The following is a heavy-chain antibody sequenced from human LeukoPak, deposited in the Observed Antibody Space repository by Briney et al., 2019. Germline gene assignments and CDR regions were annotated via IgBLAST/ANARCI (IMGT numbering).Heavy chain of an antibody. CDR3: AREGGGSYYLDY. V-gene: IGHV1-46*01. CDR2: INPSGGST. CDR1: GYTFTSYY. Sequence: ASVKVSCKASGYTFTSYYMHSVRQAPGQGLEWMGIINPSGGSTSYAQKFQGRVTMTRDMSTSTVYMELSSLRSEDTAVYYCAREGGGSYYLDYWGQGTLVTVSS. D-gene: IGHD1-26*01. J-gene: IGHJ4*02.